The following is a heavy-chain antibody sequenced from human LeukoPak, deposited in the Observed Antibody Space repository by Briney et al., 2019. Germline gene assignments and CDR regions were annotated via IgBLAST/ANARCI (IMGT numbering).Heavy chain of an antibody. J-gene: IGHJ3*02. CDR2: IWYDGTNK. CDR1: GYTFSSYG. CDR3: TSDKLGTGSFDI. D-gene: IGHD3/OR15-3a*01. Sequence: PGRSLRLSCTASGYTFSSYGMHWVRQAPGKGLEWVAVIWYDGTNKYYADSVKGRFSISRDNSKNTLYLQMNSLRAEDTAVYYCTSDKLGTGSFDIWGQGTVVTVSS. V-gene: IGHV3-33*01.